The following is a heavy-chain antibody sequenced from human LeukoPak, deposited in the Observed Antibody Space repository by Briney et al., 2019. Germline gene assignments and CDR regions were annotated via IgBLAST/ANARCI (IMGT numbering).Heavy chain of an antibody. Sequence: ASVKVSCKVSGYTLTELSMHWVRQAPGKGLGWMGGFDPEDGETIYAQKFQGRVTMTEDTSTDTAYMELSSLRSEDTAVYYCATGPRGVGAMNFDYWGQGTLVTVSS. J-gene: IGHJ4*02. CDR2: FDPEDGET. V-gene: IGHV1-24*01. D-gene: IGHD1-26*01. CDR1: GYTLTELS. CDR3: ATGPRGVGAMNFDY.